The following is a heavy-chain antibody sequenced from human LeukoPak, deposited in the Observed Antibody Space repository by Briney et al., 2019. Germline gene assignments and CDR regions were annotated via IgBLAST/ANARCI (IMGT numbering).Heavy chain of an antibody. CDR1: GFTVSSNY. Sequence: PVGSLRLSCAASGFTVSSNYMTWVRQALGKGLEWVSIIYSGGYTDYADSVKGRFIIATDNSKNTLYLQLNSLRVEDTAVYYCARGGSSWQNYLDYWGQGSLVTVSS. D-gene: IGHD6-13*01. CDR2: IYSGGYT. V-gene: IGHV3-66*01. J-gene: IGHJ4*02. CDR3: ARGGSSWQNYLDY.